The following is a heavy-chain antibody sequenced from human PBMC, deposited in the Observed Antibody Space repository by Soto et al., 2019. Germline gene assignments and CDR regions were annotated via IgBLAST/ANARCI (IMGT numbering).Heavy chain of an antibody. CDR1: GFTFNNYA. CDR3: AKGRGGSGSVTPRGYF. D-gene: IGHD3-10*01. CDR2: ISGGGDTT. Sequence: VQLLESGGGLVQPGGSLRLSCAASGFTFNNYAMTWARQAPGTGLEWVSAISGGGDTTSYADSVKGRFTVSRDGSKNTLYLQMSSLRAEDTALYYCAKGRGGSGSVTPRGYFWGQGTLVTVSS. V-gene: IGHV3-23*01. J-gene: IGHJ4*02.